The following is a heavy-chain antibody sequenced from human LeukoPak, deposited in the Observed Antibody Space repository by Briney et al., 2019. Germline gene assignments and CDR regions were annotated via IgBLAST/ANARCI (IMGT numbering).Heavy chain of an antibody. CDR3: ARFPPRARLYDFWSGPPYYYYGMDV. D-gene: IGHD3-3*01. CDR2: ISAYNGNT. V-gene: IGHV1-18*01. CDR1: GYTFTSYG. J-gene: IGHJ6*02. Sequence: ASVKVSCKASGYTFTSYGISWVRQAPGQGLEWMGWISAYNGNTNYAHKLQGRVTMTTDTSTSTAYMELRSLRSDDTAVYYCARFPPRARLYDFWSGPPYYYYGMDVWGQGTTVTVSS.